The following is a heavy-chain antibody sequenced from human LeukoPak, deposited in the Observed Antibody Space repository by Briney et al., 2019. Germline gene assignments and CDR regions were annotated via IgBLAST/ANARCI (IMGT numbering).Heavy chain of an antibody. CDR3: ARYAALSGPNWLDP. CDR2: IRYNGNT. CDR1: GGSIIGYW. D-gene: IGHD6-19*01. V-gene: IGHV4-59*01. J-gene: IGHJ5*02. Sequence: PSETLSLTCTVSGGSIIGYWWSWIRQPPGKGLEWIGNIRYNGNTYSNPSLKSRVTISVDTSKNQFSTKLSSVTAADTAMYYCARYAALSGPNWLDPWGRGTLVTVSS.